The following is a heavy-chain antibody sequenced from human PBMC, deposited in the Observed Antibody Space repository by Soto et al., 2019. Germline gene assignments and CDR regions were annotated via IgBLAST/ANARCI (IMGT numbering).Heavy chain of an antibody. CDR3: TTGVDTAKTGY. CDR2: IYYSWST. V-gene: IGHV4-39*01. CDR1: GGSISSSSYY. Sequence: PSETLSLTCTVSGGSISSSSYYWGWIRQPPGKGLEWIGSIYYSWSTYYNPSLKSRVAIFVDTSKNQFSLKLSSVTAADTAVYYCTTGVDTAKTGYWGQGTLVTVSS. D-gene: IGHD5-18*01. J-gene: IGHJ4*02.